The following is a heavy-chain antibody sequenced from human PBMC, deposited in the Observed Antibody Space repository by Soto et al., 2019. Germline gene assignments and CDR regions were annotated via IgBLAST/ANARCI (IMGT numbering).Heavy chain of an antibody. D-gene: IGHD6-13*01. J-gene: IGHJ4*02. CDR3: ARGRKVYTSTSYVD. CDR2: INHSGST. V-gene: IGHV4-34*01. Sequence: SETLSLTCAVYGVSFIGFSWSWIRQPPGKGLGWIGEINHSGSTNYNPSFKSRVTISEDTSKNQFSLKLSSVTAADTAVYYCARGRKVYTSTSYVDWGQGTLVTVSS. CDR1: GVSFIGFS.